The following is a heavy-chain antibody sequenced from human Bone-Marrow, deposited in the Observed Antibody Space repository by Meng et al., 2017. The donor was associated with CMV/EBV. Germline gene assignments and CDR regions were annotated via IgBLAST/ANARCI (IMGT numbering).Heavy chain of an antibody. CDR1: GFGFSAYW. Sequence: GESLKISCAASGFGFSAYWMHWARQGPGEGLVWVSRINHDGSNTIYADSVKGRFTISRDNAKNTLYLQMNTLRAEDTAVYYCVREDGVDASRGNRFDPWGQGTLVTVSS. J-gene: IGHJ5*02. CDR2: INHDGSNT. CDR3: VREDGVDASRGNRFDP. V-gene: IGHV3-74*01. D-gene: IGHD3-3*01.